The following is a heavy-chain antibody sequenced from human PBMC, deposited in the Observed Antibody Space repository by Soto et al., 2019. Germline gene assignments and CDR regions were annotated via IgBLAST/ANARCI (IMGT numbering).Heavy chain of an antibody. D-gene: IGHD5-12*01. CDR1: GGTFSSYA. Sequence: QVQLVQSGAEVKKPGSSVKVSGKASGGTFSSYAISWVRQAPGQGLEWMGGIIPIFGTANYAQKFQGRGRITADESTSTAYMELSSLRSEDTAVYDCARDGGGYSGYDYYFDYWGQGTLVTVSS. J-gene: IGHJ4*02. V-gene: IGHV1-69*01. CDR2: IIPIFGTA. CDR3: ARDGGGYSGYDYYFDY.